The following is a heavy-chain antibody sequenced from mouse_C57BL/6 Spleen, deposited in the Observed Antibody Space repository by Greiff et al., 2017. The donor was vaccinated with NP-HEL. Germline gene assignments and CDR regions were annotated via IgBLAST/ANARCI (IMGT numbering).Heavy chain of an antibody. CDR2: ILPGSGST. D-gene: IGHD2-5*01. V-gene: IGHV1-9*01. CDR1: GYTFTGYW. J-gene: IGHJ3*01. Sequence: QVQLQQSGAELMKPGASVKLSCKATGYTFTGYWIEWVKQRPGHGLEWIGEILPGSGSTNYNEKFKGKATFTADTSSNTAYMQLSSLTTGDSAIYYCAKAYYSNYGWFAYWGQGTLVTVSA. CDR3: AKAYYSNYGWFAY.